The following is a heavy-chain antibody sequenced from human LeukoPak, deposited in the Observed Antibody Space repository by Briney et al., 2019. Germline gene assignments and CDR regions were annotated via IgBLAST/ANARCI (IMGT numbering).Heavy chain of an antibody. CDR2: ISAYNGNT. V-gene: IGHV1-18*01. CDR1: GYTFTSYG. Sequence: ASVKVSCKASGYTFTSYGISWVRQAPGQGLERMGWISAYNGNTNYAQKLQGRVTMTTDTSTSTAYMELRSLRSDDTAVYYCARLYGGNSVDWFDPWGQGTLVTVSS. CDR3: ARLYGGNSVDWFDP. D-gene: IGHD4-23*01. J-gene: IGHJ5*02.